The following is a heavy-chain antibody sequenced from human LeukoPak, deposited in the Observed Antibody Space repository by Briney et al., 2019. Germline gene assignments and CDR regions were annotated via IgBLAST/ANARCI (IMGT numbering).Heavy chain of an antibody. D-gene: IGHD3-3*01. J-gene: IGHJ3*02. CDR1: GFTFSSYW. CDR2: INSDGSST. CDR3: ARDKSGNGKRFLDAFDI. Sequence: GGSLRLSCAASGFTFSSYWMHWVRQAPGKGLVWVSRINSDGSSTSYADSVKGRFTISRDNAKNTLYLQMNSLRAEDTAVYYCARDKSGNGKRFLDAFDIWGQGTMVTVSS. V-gene: IGHV3-74*01.